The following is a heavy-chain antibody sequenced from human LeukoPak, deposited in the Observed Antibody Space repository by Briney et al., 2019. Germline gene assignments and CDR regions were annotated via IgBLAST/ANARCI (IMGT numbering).Heavy chain of an antibody. V-gene: IGHV1-24*01. CDR3: VRGPPNWGFDY. J-gene: IGHJ4*02. Sequence: ASVKVSCKVSGYTLTELSMHWVRQAPGKGLEWMGGFDPEDGETIYAQKFQGRVTMTRDTFISTAYMELNNVRSEDTAVYYCVRGPPNWGFDYWGQGTLVTVSS. D-gene: IGHD7-27*01. CDR1: GYTLTELS. CDR2: FDPEDGET.